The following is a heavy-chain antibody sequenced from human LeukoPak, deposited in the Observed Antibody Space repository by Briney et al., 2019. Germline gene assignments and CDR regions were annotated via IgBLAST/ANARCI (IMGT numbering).Heavy chain of an antibody. J-gene: IGHJ4*02. D-gene: IGHD3-3*01. CDR3: AREVITIFGVVTGLDY. Sequence: SETRSLTCTVSGGSISSSSYYWGWIRQPPGKGLEWIGYIYYSGSTYYNPSLKSRVTISVDTSKNQFSLKLSSVTAADTAVYYCAREVITIFGVVTGLDYWGQGTLVTVSS. CDR1: GGSISSSSYY. CDR2: IYYSGST. V-gene: IGHV4-30-4*08.